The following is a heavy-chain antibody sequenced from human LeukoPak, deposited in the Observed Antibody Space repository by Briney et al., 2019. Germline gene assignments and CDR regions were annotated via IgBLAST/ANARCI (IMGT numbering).Heavy chain of an antibody. Sequence: ASVKVSCKASGGTFSSYAISWVRQAPGQGLEWMGGIIPIFGTANYAQKFQGRVTITADESTSTAYMELSSLRSEDTAVYYCARDPGGLERRGSDYWGQGTLVTVSS. D-gene: IGHD1-1*01. V-gene: IGHV1-69*13. CDR3: ARDPGGLERRGSDY. J-gene: IGHJ4*02. CDR1: GGTFSSYA. CDR2: IIPIFGTA.